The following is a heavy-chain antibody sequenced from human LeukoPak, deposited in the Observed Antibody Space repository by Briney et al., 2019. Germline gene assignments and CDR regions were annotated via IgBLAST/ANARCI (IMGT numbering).Heavy chain of an antibody. Sequence: PSETLSLTCTVSSGSISSYYWSWIRQPPGKGLECMGYIYYSGTTNYNPSLKSRVTISVDTSKNQFSLKLSSVTAADTAVYYCARHGGYSSPYLHWGQGTLVTVSS. CDR2: IYYSGTT. D-gene: IGHD6-13*01. J-gene: IGHJ1*01. CDR1: SGSISSYY. CDR3: ARHGGYSSPYLH. V-gene: IGHV4-59*08.